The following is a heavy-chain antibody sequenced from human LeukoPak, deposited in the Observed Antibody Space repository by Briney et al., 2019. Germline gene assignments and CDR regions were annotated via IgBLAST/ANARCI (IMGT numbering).Heavy chain of an antibody. CDR1: GFTFDDYA. V-gene: IGHV3-9*03. CDR2: ISWNSGSI. J-gene: IGHJ3*02. D-gene: IGHD2-21*01. CDR3: VRDGVRAFDI. Sequence: PGRSLRLSCAASGFTFDDYAMHWGRQAPGKGLEWVSGISWNSGSIAYADSVKGRFTISRDNAKNSLYLQMNRLRAENMALYYCVRDGVRAFDIWGQGKIAMVTS.